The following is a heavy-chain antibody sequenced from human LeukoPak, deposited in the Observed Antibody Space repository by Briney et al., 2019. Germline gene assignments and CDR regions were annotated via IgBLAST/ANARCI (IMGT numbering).Heavy chain of an antibody. CDR2: ISAYNGNT. Sequence: ASVKVSCKASGYTFTSYGISWVRQAPGQGLEWMGWISAYNGNTNYAQKLQGRVTMTTDTSTSTAYMELRSLRSDDTAVYYCARDMGYSGYGLDNWFDPWGQGTLVTVSS. J-gene: IGHJ5*02. CDR1: GYTFTSYG. D-gene: IGHD5-12*01. CDR3: ARDMGYSGYGLDNWFDP. V-gene: IGHV1-18*01.